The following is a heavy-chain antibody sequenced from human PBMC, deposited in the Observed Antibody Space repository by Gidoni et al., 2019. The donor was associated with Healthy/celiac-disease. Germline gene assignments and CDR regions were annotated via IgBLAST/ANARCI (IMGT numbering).Heavy chain of an antibody. CDR2: IIPIFGTA. D-gene: IGHD5-18*01. J-gene: IGHJ6*02. CDR3: ARGIVRYSYVYYYGMDV. Sequence: APGQGLEWMGGIIPIFGTANYAQKFQGRVTITADESTSTAYMELSSLRSEDTAVYYCARGIVRYSYVYYYGMDVWGQGTTVTVSS. V-gene: IGHV1-69*01.